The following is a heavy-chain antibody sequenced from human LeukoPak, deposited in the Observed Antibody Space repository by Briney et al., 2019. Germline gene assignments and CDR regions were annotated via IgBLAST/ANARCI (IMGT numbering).Heavy chain of an antibody. J-gene: IGHJ6*03. Sequence: GGSLRLSCAASGYTFSSYEMNWVRQAPGKGLEWVSYISSSGSTIYYADSVKGRFTISRDNAKNSLYLQMNSLRAEDTAVYYCARAGQDYYYYMDVWGKGTTVTVSS. V-gene: IGHV3-48*03. CDR3: ARAGQDYYYYMDV. CDR1: GYTFSSYE. CDR2: ISSSGSTI.